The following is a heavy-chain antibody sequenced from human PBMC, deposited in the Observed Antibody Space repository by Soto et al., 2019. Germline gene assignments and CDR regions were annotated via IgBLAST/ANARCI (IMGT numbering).Heavy chain of an antibody. CDR3: ARDKITGLFDY. Sequence: SETLSLTCAVYGGSFSGYYWSWIRQPPGKGLEWIGYIYNSGSTNYNPSLKSRVTISVDTSKNQFSLKLTSVTAADTAVYYCARDKITGLFDYWGQGTLVTVSS. J-gene: IGHJ4*02. D-gene: IGHD2-8*02. V-gene: IGHV4-59*12. CDR1: GGSFSGYY. CDR2: IYNSGST.